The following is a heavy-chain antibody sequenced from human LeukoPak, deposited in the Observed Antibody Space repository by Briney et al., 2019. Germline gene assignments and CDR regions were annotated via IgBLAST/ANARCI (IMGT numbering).Heavy chain of an antibody. CDR1: GFTFSDYY. Sequence: PGGSLRLSCAASGFTFSDYYMSWIRQAPGKGLEWVSYISSSGSTIYYADSVKGRFTISRDNSKNTLYLQMNSLRAEDTAVYYCARNWYYYYYGMDVWGQGTTVTVSS. V-gene: IGHV3-11*04. J-gene: IGHJ6*02. CDR2: ISSSGSTI. CDR3: ARNWYYYYYGMDV.